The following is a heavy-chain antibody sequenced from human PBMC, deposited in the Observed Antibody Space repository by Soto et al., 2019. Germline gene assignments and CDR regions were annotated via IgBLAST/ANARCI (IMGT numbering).Heavy chain of an antibody. J-gene: IGHJ4*02. CDR3: AKDRDPIDY. CDR2: ISGSGGST. CDR1: GFPFSSYA. Sequence: PGGSLKLACAASGFPFSSYAMSGVRQAPGEGLEWVSAISGSGGSTYYVDSVKGRFTISRDNSKNTLYLQMNSLRAEDTAVYYCAKDRDPIDYWGQGTLVTVSS. V-gene: IGHV3-23*01.